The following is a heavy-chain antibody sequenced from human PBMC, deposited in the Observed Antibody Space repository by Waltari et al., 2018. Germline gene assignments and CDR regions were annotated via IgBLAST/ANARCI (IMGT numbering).Heavy chain of an antibody. D-gene: IGHD2-21*01. CDR2: FDPEDGET. J-gene: IGHJ4*02. Sequence: QVQLVQSGAEVKKPGASVKVSCKVSGYTLTELSMHWVRQAPGKGLEWMGGFDPEDGETIYAQKFQGRVTMTEDTSTDTAYMELSSLRSEDTAVYYCPTVLADCGGDCYYYFDYWGQGTLVTVSS. CDR3: PTVLADCGGDCYYYFDY. V-gene: IGHV1-24*01. CDR1: GYTLTELS.